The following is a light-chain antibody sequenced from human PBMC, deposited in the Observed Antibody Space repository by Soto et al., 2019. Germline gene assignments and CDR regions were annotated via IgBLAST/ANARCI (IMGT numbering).Light chain of an antibody. J-gene: IGLJ2*01. Sequence: QLVLTQSPSASASLGASVKLTCTLSSGHSSYAIAWHQQQPEKGPRYLMKLNGDGSHSKGDGIPDRFSGSSSGAERYLTISSLQYEDEADYYCQTWGTGIVVFGGGTKLTVL. V-gene: IGLV4-69*01. CDR2: LNGDGSH. CDR3: QTWGTGIVV. CDR1: SGHSSYA.